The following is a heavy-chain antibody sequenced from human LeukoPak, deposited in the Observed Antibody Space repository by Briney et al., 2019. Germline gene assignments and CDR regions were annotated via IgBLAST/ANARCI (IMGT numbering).Heavy chain of an antibody. CDR3: TTTSDYGDHKR. CDR1: GFTFSNAW. Sequence: PGGSLRLSCAASGFTFSNAWMSWVRQAPGKGLEWVGRIKSKTDGGTTDYAAPVKGRFTISRDDSKTTLYLQMNSLKTEDTAVYYCTTTSDYGDHKRWGQGTLVTVSS. J-gene: IGHJ4*02. D-gene: IGHD4-17*01. CDR2: IKSKTDGGTT. V-gene: IGHV3-15*01.